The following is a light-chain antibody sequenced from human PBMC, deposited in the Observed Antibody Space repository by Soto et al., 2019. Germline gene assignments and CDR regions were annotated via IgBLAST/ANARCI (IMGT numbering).Light chain of an antibody. V-gene: IGLV2-14*03. J-gene: IGLJ1*01. Sequence: QSALPQPASVSGSPGQSITISCTGTSCDVGAYNFVSWHQQHPGKAPKLMIYNVYDRPSGISYRFSGSKSGNTASLTISGLQGEDEADYYCSAYTVSRTYVFGTGTKVTVL. CDR2: NVY. CDR1: SCDVGAYNF. CDR3: SAYTVSRTYV.